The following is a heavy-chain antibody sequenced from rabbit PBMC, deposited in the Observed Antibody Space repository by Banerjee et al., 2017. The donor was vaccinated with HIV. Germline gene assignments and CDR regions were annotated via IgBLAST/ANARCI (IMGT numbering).Heavy chain of an antibody. CDR2: IYTGQGNT. CDR3: ARVSFGYYTYINL. Sequence: QLKETGGGLVQPGGSLTLSCKASGFDFSSYYINWVRQAPGKGLEWIGIIYTGQGNTDYASWVNGRFTISSDNAQNTVDLQMSSLTAADTATYFCARVSFGYYTYINLWGPGTLVTVS. CDR1: GFDFSSYY. J-gene: IGHJ4*01. V-gene: IGHV1S7*01. D-gene: IGHD4-1*01.